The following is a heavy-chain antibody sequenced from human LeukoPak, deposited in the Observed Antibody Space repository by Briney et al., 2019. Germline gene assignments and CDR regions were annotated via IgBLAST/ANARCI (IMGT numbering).Heavy chain of an antibody. CDR3: VRDTSYGSGGRCFATYSFDY. CDR2: ISSTGGST. V-gene: IGHV3-64D*09. Sequence: GGSLRLSCSASGSTFSNYAMHWVRQAPGKGLECISTISSTGGSTYYADSVKGRFTISRDNSKNTLYLQMSSLRAEDTAVYYCVRDTSYGSGGRCFATYSFDYWGREPGSPSPQ. CDR1: GSTFSNYA. D-gene: IGHD2-15*01. J-gene: IGHJ4*02.